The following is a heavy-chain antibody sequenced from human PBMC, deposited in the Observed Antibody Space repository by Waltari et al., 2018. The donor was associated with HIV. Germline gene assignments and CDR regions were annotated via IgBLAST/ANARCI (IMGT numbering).Heavy chain of an antibody. CDR1: GFSVTNYW. J-gene: IGHJ4*02. CDR3: SRDTFGEYDF. CDR2: INSDGRTI. D-gene: IGHD3-3*01. Sequence: EVQLVQSGGGLIKPGGSLRLSCAASGFSVTNYWMHWVRQSPGKGLVWVSRINSDGRTIDYAESVKGRFTISRDSAKNTLSLQMNSLREEDTAVYYCSRDTFGEYDFWGQGALVTVSS. V-gene: IGHV3-74*01.